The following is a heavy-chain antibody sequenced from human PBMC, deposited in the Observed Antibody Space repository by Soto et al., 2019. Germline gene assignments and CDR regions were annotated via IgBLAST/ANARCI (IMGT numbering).Heavy chain of an antibody. D-gene: IGHD1-26*01. CDR1: GYNFRTFW. CDR2: IYPGDSDT. Sequence: GESLKISCSTSGYNFRTFWIGWLRQMPGKGLEWMGIIYPGDSDTRYSPSFQGQVTISADKSITTAYLQWSSLKASDTAMYYCARGSGTYYYFHHWGQGTLVTVSS. J-gene: IGHJ1*01. CDR3: ARGSGTYYYFHH. V-gene: IGHV5-51*01.